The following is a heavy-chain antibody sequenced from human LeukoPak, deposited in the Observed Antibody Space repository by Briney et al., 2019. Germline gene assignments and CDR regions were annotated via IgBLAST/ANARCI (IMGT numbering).Heavy chain of an antibody. CDR3: ARRGSENYYVDY. Sequence: PSETLSLTCAVYGGSFSGYYWNWIRQPPGKGLEWIGEVTHGGITNYNPSLKSRLTISVDTSKNYFSLKLSSVTAADTAVYYCARRGSENYYVDYWGQGTLVTVSS. J-gene: IGHJ4*02. CDR1: GGSFSGYY. D-gene: IGHD3-10*01. CDR2: VTHGGIT. V-gene: IGHV4-34*01.